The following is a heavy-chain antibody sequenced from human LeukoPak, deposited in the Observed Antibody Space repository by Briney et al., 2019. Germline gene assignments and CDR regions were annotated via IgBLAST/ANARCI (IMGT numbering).Heavy chain of an antibody. CDR2: IIPIFGTA. D-gene: IGHD5-12*01. Sequence: ASVKVSCKASGGTFSSYAISWVRQAPGQGLEWMGGIIPIFGTANYAQKFQGRVTITADKSTSTAYMELSSLRSEDTAVYYCARDSDPYSGYLNFDYWSQGTLVTVSS. CDR1: GGTFSSYA. CDR3: ARDSDPYSGYLNFDY. V-gene: IGHV1-69*06. J-gene: IGHJ4*02.